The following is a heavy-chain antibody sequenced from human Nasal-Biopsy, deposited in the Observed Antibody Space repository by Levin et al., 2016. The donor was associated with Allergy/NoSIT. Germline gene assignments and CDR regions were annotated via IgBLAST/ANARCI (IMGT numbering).Heavy chain of an antibody. D-gene: IGHD2-8*01. J-gene: IGHJ6*02. V-gene: IGHV1-46*01. Sequence: ASVKVSCKASGNTFANFYVHWVRQAPGQGLEWMGIINPDADNSYYAQKFEGRVTLTRDTSTNTVSMELKSLTSEDTGVYYCSRESKVTNEGGLDVWGQGTTVTVSS. CDR3: SRESKVTNEGGLDV. CDR2: INPDADNS. CDR1: GNTFANFY.